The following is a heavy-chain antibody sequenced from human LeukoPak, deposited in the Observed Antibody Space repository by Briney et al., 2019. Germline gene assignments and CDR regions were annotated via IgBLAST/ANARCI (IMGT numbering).Heavy chain of an antibody. Sequence: ASVTVSCKPSGYTFTSYGISWVRQAPGQGLEWMGWISAYNGNTNYAQKLQGRVTMTTDTSTSTAYMELRSLRSDDTAVYYCARAMRIQLREDYWGQGTLVTVSS. V-gene: IGHV1-18*04. CDR1: GYTFTSYG. CDR3: ARAMRIQLREDY. J-gene: IGHJ4*02. CDR2: ISAYNGNT. D-gene: IGHD5-18*01.